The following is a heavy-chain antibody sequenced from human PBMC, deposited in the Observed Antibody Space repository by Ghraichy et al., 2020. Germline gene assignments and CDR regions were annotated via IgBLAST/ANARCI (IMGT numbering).Heavy chain of an antibody. V-gene: IGHV3-74*01. Sequence: GGSLRLSCAASGFTFSSYWMHWVRQAPGKGLVWVSRINTDGSSSYYADSVKGRFTISRDNAKNTLYLQMNSLRAEDTAVYYCGRAGYTFGVDFWGQGTLVTVSS. CDR3: GRAGYTFGVDF. CDR2: INTDGSSS. D-gene: IGHD5-18*01. J-gene: IGHJ4*02. CDR1: GFTFSSYW.